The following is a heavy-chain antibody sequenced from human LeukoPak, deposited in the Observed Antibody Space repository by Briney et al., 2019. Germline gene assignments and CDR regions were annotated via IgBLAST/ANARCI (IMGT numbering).Heavy chain of an antibody. CDR2: ISGSGGST. V-gene: IGHV3-23*01. CDR3: AKARGFAEFDY. J-gene: IGHJ4*02. CDR1: GFTFSSYA. D-gene: IGHD3-10*01. Sequence: GGSLRLSCAASGFTFSSYAMSWVRQAPGKGLEWVSAISGSGGSTYYADSVKGRFTISRDNSKNTLYLQMNSLRAEDTALYFCAKARGFAEFDYWGQGTLVTVSS.